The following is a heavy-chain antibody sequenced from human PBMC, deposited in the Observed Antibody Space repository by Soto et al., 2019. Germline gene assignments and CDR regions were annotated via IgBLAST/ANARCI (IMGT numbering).Heavy chain of an antibody. V-gene: IGHV3-23*01. J-gene: IGHJ4*02. Sequence: EVQVLDSGGGSVQPGGSLRLSCVASGFTFSNYVMNWVRQAPGKGLEWVSSISGSGTNTYYADSVKGRFTNSRDNSKNTLFLQMDSLRAEDTALYFCAKAGNKAPYLDYWGQGTLGSVSS. CDR3: AKAGNKAPYLDY. D-gene: IGHD3-10*01. CDR2: ISGSGTNT. CDR1: GFTFSNYV.